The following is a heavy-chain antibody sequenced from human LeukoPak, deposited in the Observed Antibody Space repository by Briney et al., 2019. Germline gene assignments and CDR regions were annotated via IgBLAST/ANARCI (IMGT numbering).Heavy chain of an antibody. CDR3: ARAADYYGSGVYRY. Sequence: PGGSLRLSCVASGFIVSSNYMSWVRQAPGKGLEWISIIYSGGTAFYADSVKGRFTISRDNSKNTLYLQMNSLRAEDTAVYYCARAADYYGSGVYRYWGQGTLVTVSS. D-gene: IGHD3-10*01. J-gene: IGHJ4*02. CDR2: IYSGGTA. V-gene: IGHV3-53*01. CDR1: GFIVSSNY.